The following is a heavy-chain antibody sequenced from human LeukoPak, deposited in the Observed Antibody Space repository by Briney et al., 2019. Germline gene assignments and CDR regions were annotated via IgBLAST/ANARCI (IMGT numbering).Heavy chain of an antibody. CDR3: ARHVEPYYYYAMDV. V-gene: IGHV3-30-3*01. Sequence: PGRSLRLSCVVSGSILSTYATRWVRQAPGTGLERVAVISYDGSSKYYEDSVKGRLTISRDNSKNTLYLQMNSLKTEDRPMYSCARHVEPYYYYAMDVWGQGTTVTVS. J-gene: IGHJ6*02. D-gene: IGHD5-24*01. CDR1: GSILSTYA. CDR2: ISYDGSSK.